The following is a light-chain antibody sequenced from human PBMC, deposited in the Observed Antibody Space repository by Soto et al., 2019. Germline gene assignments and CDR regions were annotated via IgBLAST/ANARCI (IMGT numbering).Light chain of an antibody. J-gene: IGKJ4*01. CDR1: ETVSRNY. V-gene: IGKV3-20*01. Sequence: IVLTQFPGTLSLSPGERATLSCRASETVSRNYIAWYQQNPGQDPRLLIYDATNRAAGIPDRFSGSGSGTDFTLTISRLEPEDFAVYYCQQYSTSPLTFGGGTQLDI. CDR2: DAT. CDR3: QQYSTSPLT.